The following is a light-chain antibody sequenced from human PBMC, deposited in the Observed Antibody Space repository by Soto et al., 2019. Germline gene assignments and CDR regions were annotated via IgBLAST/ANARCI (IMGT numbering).Light chain of an antibody. CDR1: NSNIGANYD. J-gene: IGLJ3*02. Sequence: QSVLTQPPSVSGAPGKRVTISCTGSNSNIGANYDVHWYQQLPEAAPKLLIYGNNNRPSGVPDRFSGSKSGTSASLAITSLQAEDVGDYYCQSFDTSLSAWVFGGGTKLTVL. CDR2: GNN. CDR3: QSFDTSLSAWV. V-gene: IGLV1-40*01.